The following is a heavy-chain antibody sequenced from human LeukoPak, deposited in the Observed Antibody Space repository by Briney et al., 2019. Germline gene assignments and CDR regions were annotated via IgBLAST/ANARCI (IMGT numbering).Heavy chain of an antibody. CDR2: ISGSGGST. Sequence: GGSLRLSCAASGFTFSSYGMSWVRQAPGKGLEWVSAISGSGGSTYYADSVKGRFTISRDNSKNTLYLQMNSLRAEDTAVYYCASMCTNGVCTYYYYYMDVWGKGTTVTVSS. J-gene: IGHJ6*03. CDR3: ASMCTNGVCTYYYYYMDV. D-gene: IGHD2-8*01. V-gene: IGHV3-23*01. CDR1: GFTFSSYG.